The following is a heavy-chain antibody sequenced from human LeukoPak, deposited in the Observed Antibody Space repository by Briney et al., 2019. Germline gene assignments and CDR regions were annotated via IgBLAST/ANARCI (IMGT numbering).Heavy chain of an antibody. V-gene: IGHV4-59*08. CDR3: ARHSMITLDY. D-gene: IGHD3-16*01. CDR1: GGSISSYY. J-gene: IGHJ4*02. CDR2: IYYSGST. Sequence: SSETLSLTCTVSGGSISSYYWSWIRQPPGKGLEWIGYIYYSGSTNYNPSLKSRVTISVDTSKNQFSLKLSSVTAADTAVYYCARHSMITLDYWGQGTLVTVSS.